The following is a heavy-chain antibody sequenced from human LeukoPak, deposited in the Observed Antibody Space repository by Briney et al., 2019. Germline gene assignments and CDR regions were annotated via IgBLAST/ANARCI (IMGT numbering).Heavy chain of an antibody. D-gene: IGHD5-18*01. CDR3: ARGSPYSYGYYYYYYMDV. Sequence: ASVKVSCKASGGTFSSYAISWVRQAPGQGLEWMGGFTPIFGTANYAQKFQGRVTITADESTSTAYMELSSLRSEDTAVYYCARGSPYSYGYYYYYYMDVWGKGTTVTASS. J-gene: IGHJ6*03. CDR2: FTPIFGTA. V-gene: IGHV1-69*13. CDR1: GGTFSSYA.